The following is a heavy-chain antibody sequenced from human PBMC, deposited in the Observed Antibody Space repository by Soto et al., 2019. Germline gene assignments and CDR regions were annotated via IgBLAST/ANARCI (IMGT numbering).Heavy chain of an antibody. D-gene: IGHD1-26*01. CDR3: ARESIVGANDDAFDI. CDR1: GFTFSSYY. V-gene: IGHV3-7*01. Sequence: EVQLVESGGGLVQPGGSLRLSCAASGFTFSSYYMSWVRQTPGKGLEWVANIKQGGSQKYYVDSVKGRFTISRDTANNALYLQMNSLRAEDTAVYYCARESIVGANDDAFDIWGQGTMVTVSS. CDR2: IKQGGSQK. J-gene: IGHJ3*02.